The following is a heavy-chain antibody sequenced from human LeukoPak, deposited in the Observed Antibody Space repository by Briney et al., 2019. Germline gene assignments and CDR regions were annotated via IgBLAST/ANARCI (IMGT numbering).Heavy chain of an antibody. J-gene: IGHJ4*02. CDR1: GFTFSSHD. Sequence: GGSLRLSCTDSGFTFSSHDMNWVRQAPGKGLEWVSYISSGGYTTRYADSVKGRFTISRDSAKNSLYLQMNSLRAEDTAVYYCAREGSSYAPSEPFYFDYWGQGTLVTVSS. CDR2: ISSGGYTT. CDR3: AREGSSYAPSEPFYFDY. V-gene: IGHV3-48*03. D-gene: IGHD3-10*01.